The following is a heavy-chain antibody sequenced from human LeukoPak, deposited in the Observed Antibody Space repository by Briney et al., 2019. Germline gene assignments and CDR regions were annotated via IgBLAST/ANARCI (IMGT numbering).Heavy chain of an antibody. CDR2: IWYDGSKK. J-gene: IGHJ4*02. D-gene: IGHD3-3*01. CDR1: GFTFSSYS. CDR3: ARDRGDFWSRYYTLDY. V-gene: IGHV3-33*08. Sequence: GGSLRLSCAASGFTFSSYSMNWVRQAPGKGLEWVAVIWYDGSKKYYADSVKGRFTISRDNSKNTLYLQMNSLRAEDTAVYYCARDRGDFWSRYYTLDYWGQGTLVTVSS.